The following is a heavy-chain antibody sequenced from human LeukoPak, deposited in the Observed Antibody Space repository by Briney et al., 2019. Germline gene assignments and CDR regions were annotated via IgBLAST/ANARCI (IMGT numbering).Heavy chain of an antibody. D-gene: IGHD3-3*01. CDR1: GFTFSDYY. Sequence: SGGSLRLSCAASGFTFSDYYMSWIRQAPGRGLEWVSYISSSGSTIYYADSVKGRFTISRDNAKNSLYLQMNSLRAEDTAVYYCARVPYDFWSGYYTGRWFDPWGQGTLVTVSS. J-gene: IGHJ5*02. CDR2: ISSSGSTI. V-gene: IGHV3-11*01. CDR3: ARVPYDFWSGYYTGRWFDP.